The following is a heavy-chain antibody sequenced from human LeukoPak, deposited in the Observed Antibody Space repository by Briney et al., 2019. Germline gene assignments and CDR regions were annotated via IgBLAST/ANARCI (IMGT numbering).Heavy chain of an antibody. CDR3: ARGKLGYGGSYGY. J-gene: IGHJ4*02. Sequence: ASVKVSCKASGYTFTDYYVYWLRQAPGQGPEWMGWVNPNSRGTQYVKKFQGRVTMTTDTSTSTAYMELSSLRSEDTSVYYCARGKLGYGGSYGYWGQGTLVTVSS. CDR2: VNPNSRGT. D-gene: IGHD4-23*01. V-gene: IGHV1-2*02. CDR1: GYTFTDYY.